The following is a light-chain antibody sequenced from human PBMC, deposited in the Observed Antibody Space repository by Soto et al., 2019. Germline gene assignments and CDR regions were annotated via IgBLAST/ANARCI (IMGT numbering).Light chain of an antibody. Sequence: EIVMTQSPATLSVSPGSRATLSCRASQSVSRNLAWYQQKPGQAPRLLIYGASTRATGIQARFSGSGSGTEFTLTISSLQPEDFAVYYCQQYNNWPRTFGQGTKVEIK. V-gene: IGKV3-15*01. J-gene: IGKJ1*01. CDR2: GAS. CDR3: QQYNNWPRT. CDR1: QSVSRN.